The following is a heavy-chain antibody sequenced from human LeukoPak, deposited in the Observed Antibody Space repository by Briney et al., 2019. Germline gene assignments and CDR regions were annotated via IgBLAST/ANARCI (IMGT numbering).Heavy chain of an antibody. D-gene: IGHD3-10*01. J-gene: IGHJ4*02. CDR3: AKYGSGSYYNGLY. CDR1: GFTFSSYA. V-gene: IGHV3-23*01. Sequence: GGSLRLSCAASGFTFSSYAMTWVRQAPGKGLQWVSTISVSGENTYYADSVKGRFTISRDISKSTLYLQMNSLRDEDTAVYYCAKYGSGSYYNGLYWGQGTLVTVSS. CDR2: ISVSGENT.